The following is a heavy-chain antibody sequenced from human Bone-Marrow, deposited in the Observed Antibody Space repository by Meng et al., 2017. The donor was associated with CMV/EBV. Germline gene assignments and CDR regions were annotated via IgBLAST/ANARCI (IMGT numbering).Heavy chain of an antibody. Sequence: SETLSLTCTVSGGSISSYYWSWIRQPPGKGLEWIGEINHSGSTNYNPSLKSRVTISVDTSKNQFSLKLSSVTAADTAVYYCARGRRWELLENRCDYWGQGTLVTVDS. D-gene: IGHD1-26*01. CDR1: GGSISSYY. CDR2: INHSGST. CDR3: ARGRRWELLENRCDY. J-gene: IGHJ4*02. V-gene: IGHV4-34*01.